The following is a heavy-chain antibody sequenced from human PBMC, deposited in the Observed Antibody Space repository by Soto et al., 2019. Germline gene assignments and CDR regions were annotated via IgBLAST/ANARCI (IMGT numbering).Heavy chain of an antibody. CDR1: GFTFSSYS. Sequence: AGGSLRLSCAASGFTFSSYSMNWVRQAPGKGLEWVSSISSSSSYIYYADSVKGRFTISRDNAKNSLYLQMNSLRAEDTAVYYCAREPGHGRVDASGIWGRGRMVTVSS. D-gene: IGHD3-10*01. CDR3: AREPGHGRVDASGI. V-gene: IGHV3-21*01. J-gene: IGHJ3*02. CDR2: ISSSSSYI.